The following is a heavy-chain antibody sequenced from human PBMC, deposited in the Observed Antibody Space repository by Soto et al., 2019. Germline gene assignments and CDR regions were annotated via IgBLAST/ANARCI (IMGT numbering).Heavy chain of an antibody. CDR1: GGSISSGDYY. D-gene: IGHD3-10*01. CDR2: IYYSGST. V-gene: IGHV4-30-4*01. Sequence: PSEILSLTCTVSGGSISSGDYYWSWIRQPPGKGLEWIGYIYYSGSTYYNPSLKSRVTISVDTSKNQFSLKLSSVTAADTAVYYCDRGRRELYYYYGMDVWGQGTTVTVSS. J-gene: IGHJ6*02. CDR3: DRGRRELYYYYGMDV.